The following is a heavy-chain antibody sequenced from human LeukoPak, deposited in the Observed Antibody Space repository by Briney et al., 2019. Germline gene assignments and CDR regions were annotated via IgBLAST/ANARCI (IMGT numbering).Heavy chain of an antibody. CDR3: ARYYYDSSGFDY. J-gene: IGHJ4*02. V-gene: IGHV4-59*12. Sequence: SETLSLTCTVSGGSISSYYWSWIRQPPGKGLEWIGYIYYSGSTNYNPSLKSRVTISVDTSKNQFSLKLSSVTAADTAVYYCARYYYDSSGFDYWGQGTLVTVSS. CDR1: GGSISSYY. D-gene: IGHD3-22*01. CDR2: IYYSGST.